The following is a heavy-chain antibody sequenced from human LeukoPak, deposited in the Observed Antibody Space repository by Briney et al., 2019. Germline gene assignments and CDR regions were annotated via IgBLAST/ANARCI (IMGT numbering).Heavy chain of an antibody. CDR3: ARGDYYDSSGYYLE. Sequence: SVKVSCKASGGTFSSYAISWVRQAPGQGLEWMGGIIPIFGTANYAQKFQGRVTITADESTSTAYMELSSLRSEDTAAYYCARGDYYDSSGYYLEWGQGTLVAVSS. D-gene: IGHD3-22*01. J-gene: IGHJ4*02. CDR2: IIPIFGTA. V-gene: IGHV1-69*13. CDR1: GGTFSSYA.